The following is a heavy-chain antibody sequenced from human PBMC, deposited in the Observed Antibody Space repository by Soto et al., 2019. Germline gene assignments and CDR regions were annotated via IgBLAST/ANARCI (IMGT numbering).Heavy chain of an antibody. CDR1: GGSFSGYY. CDR3: ARDNRMHYDILTGYYGGAMYY. V-gene: IGHV4-34*01. J-gene: IGHJ4*02. Sequence: SETLSLTCAVNGGSFSGYYWSWIRQPPGKGLEWIGEIYYSGSTSYNPSLNSRVTISVDTSKNQFSLKLSSLTAADTAVYYCARDNRMHYDILTGYYGGAMYYWGQGTLVTVSS. D-gene: IGHD3-9*01. CDR2: IYYSGST.